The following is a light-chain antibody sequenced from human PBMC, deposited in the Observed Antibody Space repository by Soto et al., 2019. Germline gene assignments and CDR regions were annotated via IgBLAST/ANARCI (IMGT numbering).Light chain of an antibody. CDR1: QDVTSTY. V-gene: IGKV3-20*01. J-gene: IGKJ1*01. CDR2: GAS. CDR3: QYYDSSRT. Sequence: PGERATLSCRASQDVTSTYLAWYQQKPGQAPRLLIYGASGRARGIAERFSGSGSGTDFTLTISRLEPEDFAVYYCQYYDSSRTFAQGTRGE.